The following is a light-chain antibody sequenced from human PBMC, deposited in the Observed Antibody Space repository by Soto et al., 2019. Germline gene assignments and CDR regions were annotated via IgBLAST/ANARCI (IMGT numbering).Light chain of an antibody. J-gene: IGKJ4*02. CDR2: AAS. V-gene: IGKV3-20*01. Sequence: EIVLTHSPGTLSLSPGERATLSCRASQIVNNNYVDWDQQKPGQAPRLVIYAASSRATGVPDRFSGSGSGTDFTLTISRLEPEDFAVYYCQQYAKAPRTFGGGTKVDIK. CDR3: QQYAKAPRT. CDR1: QIVNNNY.